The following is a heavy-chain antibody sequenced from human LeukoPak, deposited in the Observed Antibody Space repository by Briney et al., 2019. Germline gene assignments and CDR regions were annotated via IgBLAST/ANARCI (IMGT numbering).Heavy chain of an antibody. CDR1: GFTFSSYA. V-gene: IGHV3-23*01. Sequence: GGSLRLSCAASGFTFSSYAMSWVRQAPGKGLEWDSAISGSGGSTYYADSVKGRFTISRDNSKNTLYLQMNSLRAEDTAVYYCATMISYYFDYWGQGTLVTVSS. J-gene: IGHJ4*02. D-gene: IGHD3/OR15-3a*01. CDR2: ISGSGGST. CDR3: ATMISYYFDY.